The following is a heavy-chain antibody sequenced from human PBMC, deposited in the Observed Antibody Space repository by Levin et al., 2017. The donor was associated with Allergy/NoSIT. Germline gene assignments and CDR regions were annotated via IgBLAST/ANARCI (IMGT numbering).Heavy chain of an antibody. D-gene: IGHD3-16*02. Sequence: GESLKISCAASGFTFSDYYMSWIRQAPGKGLEWVSYISSSDSTIYYADSVKGRFTISRDNAKNSLFLQMNSLRAEDTAVYYCASDYSWGNYRYRAFDIWGQGTMVTVSS. CDR3: ASDYSWGNYRYRAFDI. V-gene: IGHV3-11*01. CDR1: GFTFSDYY. J-gene: IGHJ3*02. CDR2: ISSSDSTI.